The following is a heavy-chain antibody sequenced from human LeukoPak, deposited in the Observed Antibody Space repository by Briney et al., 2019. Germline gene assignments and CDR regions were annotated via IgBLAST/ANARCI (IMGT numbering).Heavy chain of an antibody. Sequence: SETLSLTCTVSGGSISSGSYYCAWVRQPPGKGLEWIGTIYYSGSTYYTPSLKSRVTISVDTSKNQFSLKLSSVTAADTAVYYCARHEDWRSADLWGQGTMVTVSS. CDR2: IYYSGST. V-gene: IGHV4-39*01. J-gene: IGHJ3*01. CDR1: GGSISSGSYY. CDR3: ARHEDWRSADL. D-gene: IGHD2-8*02.